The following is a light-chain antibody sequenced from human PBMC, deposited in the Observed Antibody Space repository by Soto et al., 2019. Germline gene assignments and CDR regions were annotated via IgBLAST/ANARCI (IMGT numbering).Light chain of an antibody. CDR2: DAS. CDR3: LQKYFYPFT. J-gene: IGKJ3*01. CDR1: QTISTW. Sequence: DIQVTQSPPTLSASVGDRVTITCRASQTISTWMAWYQQKPGKAPKLLVYDASTLQSGVASRFSGSGSGTDFTLTISSLQPEDFATYYCLQKYFYPFTFGPGTKVDIK. V-gene: IGKV1-5*01.